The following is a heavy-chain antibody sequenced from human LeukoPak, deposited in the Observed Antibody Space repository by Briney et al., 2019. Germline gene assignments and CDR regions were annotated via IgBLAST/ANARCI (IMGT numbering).Heavy chain of an antibody. J-gene: IGHJ1*01. CDR3: AREYSASEH. CDR2: INPDSGFT. V-gene: IGHV1-2*02. CDR1: GYKCTDDY. D-gene: IGHD4-11*01. Sequence: ASVKVSCKASGYKCTDDYMHWVRQAPGQGLEFMGWINPDSGFTNYAQKFQGRITVTRDTSISTTYMELSWLTSDDTALYYCAREYSASEHWGQGTLVTVSS.